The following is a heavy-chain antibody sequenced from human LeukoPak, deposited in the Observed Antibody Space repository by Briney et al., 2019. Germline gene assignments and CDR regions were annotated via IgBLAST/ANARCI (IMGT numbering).Heavy chain of an antibody. CDR3: ARDTRGGGSFD. CDR2: ISSSSSYI. CDR1: EFTFSSYT. J-gene: IGHJ4*02. V-gene: IGHV3-21*01. Sequence: TGGSLRLSCAASEFTFSSYTMNWVRQAPGKGLEWVSSISSSSSYIYYADSVKGRFTISRDNAKISLYLQMNSLRAEDTAVYYCARDTRGGGSFDWGQGTLVTVSS. D-gene: IGHD2-15*01.